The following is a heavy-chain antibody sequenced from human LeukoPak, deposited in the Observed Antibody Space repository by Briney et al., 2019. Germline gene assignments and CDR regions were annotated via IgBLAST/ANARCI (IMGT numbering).Heavy chain of an antibody. CDR3: ARDLFRWERLPEGY. Sequence: ASVKVSCKASGYTFTSYGISWVRQAPGQGLEWMGWISAYNGNTNYAQKLQGRVTMTTDTSTSTAYMELRSLRSDDTAVYYCARDLFRWERLPEGYWGQGTLVTVSS. D-gene: IGHD1-26*01. CDR2: ISAYNGNT. J-gene: IGHJ4*02. CDR1: GYTFTSYG. V-gene: IGHV1-18*01.